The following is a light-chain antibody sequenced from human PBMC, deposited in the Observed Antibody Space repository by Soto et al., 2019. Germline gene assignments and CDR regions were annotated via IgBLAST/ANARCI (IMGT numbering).Light chain of an antibody. CDR1: SSDVGGYNY. CDR2: EVS. J-gene: IGLJ1*01. CDR3: CSYAGSYTFDV. Sequence: QSVLTQPASVSGSPGQSITISCTGTSSDVGGYNYVSWYQQHPGTAPKLMIYEVSNRPSGVSDRFFGSRSGNTASLTISGLQAEDESDYYCCSYAGSYTFDVFGTGTKVTVL. V-gene: IGLV2-14*01.